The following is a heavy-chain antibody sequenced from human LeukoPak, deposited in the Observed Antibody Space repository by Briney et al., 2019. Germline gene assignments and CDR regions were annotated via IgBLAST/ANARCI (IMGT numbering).Heavy chain of an antibody. J-gene: IGHJ2*01. D-gene: IGHD6-19*01. CDR1: GGSFSGYY. V-gene: IGHV4-34*01. Sequence: SETLSLTCAVYGGSFSGYYWSWIRQPPGKGLEWIGEINHSGSTNYNPSLKSRVTISVDTSKNQFSLKLSSVTAADTAVYYCARSIAVAGPHYFDLWGRGTLVTVSS. CDR2: INHSGST. CDR3: ARSIAVAGPHYFDL.